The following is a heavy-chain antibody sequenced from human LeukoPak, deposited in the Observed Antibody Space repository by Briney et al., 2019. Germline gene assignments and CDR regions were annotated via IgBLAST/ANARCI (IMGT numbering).Heavy chain of an antibody. CDR2: IYTSGST. J-gene: IGHJ4*02. CDR1: GGSISRGSYY. Sequence: SQTLSLTCTVSGGSISRGSYYWSWIRQPAGKGLEWIGRIYTSGSTNYNPSLKSRVTISVDTSKNQFSLKLSSVTAADTAVYYCAREGADYVWGSYRYDGFDYWGQGTLVTVSS. CDR3: AREGADYVWGSYRYDGFDY. D-gene: IGHD3-16*02. V-gene: IGHV4-61*02.